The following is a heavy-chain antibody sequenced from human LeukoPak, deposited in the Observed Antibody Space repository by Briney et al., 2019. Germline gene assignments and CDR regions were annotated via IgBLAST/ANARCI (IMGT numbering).Heavy chain of an antibody. D-gene: IGHD1-1*01. CDR1: GGSISSGGYY. CDR3: ARHRLESDY. CDR2: IYYSGST. J-gene: IGHJ4*02. V-gene: IGHV4-39*01. Sequence: SETLSLTCTVSGGSISSGGYYWGWIRQPPGKGLEWIGSIYYSGSTYYNPSLKSRVTISVDTSKNQFSLKLSSVTAADTAVYYCARHRLESDYWGQGTLVTVSS.